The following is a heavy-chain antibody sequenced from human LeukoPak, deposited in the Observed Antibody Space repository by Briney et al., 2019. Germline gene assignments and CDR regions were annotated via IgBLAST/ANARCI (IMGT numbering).Heavy chain of an antibody. CDR1: RYTFPRYD. CDR3: ARGPYYDILTGYYPYYYYYYMDV. Sequence: SVNVSCQASRYTFPRYDINWVRQAPAQGLEWMGWMKPNRCNTGYAQKCQCRVTMTRITSTSTAYMELSSLRSEDTAVYYCARGPYYDILTGYYPYYYYYYMDVWGKGTTVTISS. J-gene: IGHJ6*03. D-gene: IGHD3-9*01. V-gene: IGHV1-8*01. CDR2: MKPNRCNT.